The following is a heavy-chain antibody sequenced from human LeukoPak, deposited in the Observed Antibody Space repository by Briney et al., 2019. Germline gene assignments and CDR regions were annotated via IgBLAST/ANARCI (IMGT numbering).Heavy chain of an antibody. CDR3: TTKRWRPYYYYYMDV. CDR2: IKSKTDGGTT. D-gene: IGHD6-19*01. J-gene: IGHJ6*03. V-gene: IGHV3-15*01. CDR1: GFTFSNAW. Sequence: PGGSLRLSCAASGFTFSNAWMSWVRQAPGKGLEWAGRIKSKTDGGTTDYAAPVKGRFTISRDDSKNTLYLQMNSLKTEDTAVYYCTTKRWRPYYYYYMDVWGKGTTVTVSS.